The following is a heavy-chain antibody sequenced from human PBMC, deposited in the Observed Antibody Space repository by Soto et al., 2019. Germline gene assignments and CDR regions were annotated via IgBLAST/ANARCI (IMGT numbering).Heavy chain of an antibody. V-gene: IGHV1-46*02. CDR3: ARDLWGSWTVDY. D-gene: IGHD3-16*01. CDR1: GYTFQNYH. J-gene: IGHJ4*02. CDR2: IHPSGDTK. Sequence: QVQLVQSGAEVKEPGASVKVSCKASGYTFQNYHMHWVRQAPGQGLEWMGIIHPSGDTKTYAQRFEGRLSMTRDTSTSPAYMELSSLTSDDTAVYFCARDLWGSWTVDYWGQGTLVTVSS.